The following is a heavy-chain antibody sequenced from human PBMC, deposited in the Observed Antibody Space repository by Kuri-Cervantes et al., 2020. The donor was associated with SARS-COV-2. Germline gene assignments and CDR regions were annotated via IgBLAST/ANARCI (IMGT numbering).Heavy chain of an antibody. CDR3: ARLAARPSGYYYYYMDV. J-gene: IGHJ6*03. V-gene: IGHV1-18*01. CDR2: ISAYNGNT. CDR1: GYTFTSYG. D-gene: IGHD6-6*01. Sequence: ASVKVSCKASGYTFTSYGISWVRQAPGQGLEWMGWISAYNGNTNYAQKLQGRVTMTTDTSTSTAYMELRSLRSDDTALYHYARLAARPSGYYYYYMDVWGKGTTVTVSS.